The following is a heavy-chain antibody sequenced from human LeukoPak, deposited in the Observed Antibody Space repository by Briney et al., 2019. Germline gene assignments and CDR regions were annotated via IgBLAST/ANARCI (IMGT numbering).Heavy chain of an antibody. CDR3: ARDREPYYYGSGSLSLGMDV. CDR2: ISAYNGNT. V-gene: IGHV1-18*04. CDR1: GYTFTSYG. D-gene: IGHD3-10*01. J-gene: IGHJ6*04. Sequence: GASVKVFCKASGYTFTSYGISWVRQAPGQGLEWMGWISAYNGNTNYAQKLQGRVTMTTDTSTSTAYMELRRLRSDDTAVYYCARDREPYYYGSGSLSLGMDVWGKGTTATVSS.